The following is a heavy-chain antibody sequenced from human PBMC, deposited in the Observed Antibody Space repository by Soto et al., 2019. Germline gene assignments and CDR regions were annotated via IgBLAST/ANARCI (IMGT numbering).Heavy chain of an antibody. CDR3: ARGNDFWSGLKYNWFDP. V-gene: IGHV3-30-3*01. D-gene: IGHD3-3*01. CDR2: ISYDGSNK. CDR1: GFTFSSYA. J-gene: IGHJ5*02. Sequence: QVQLVESGGGVVQPGRSLRLSCAASGFTFSSYAMHWVRQAPGKGLEWVAVISYDGSNKYYADSVKGRFTISRDNSKNTVYLQMNSLRAEDTAVYYCARGNDFWSGLKYNWFDPWGQGTLVTVSS.